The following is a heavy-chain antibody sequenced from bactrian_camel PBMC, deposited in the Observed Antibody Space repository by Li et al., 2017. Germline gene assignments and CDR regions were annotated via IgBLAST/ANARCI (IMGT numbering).Heavy chain of an antibody. CDR1: GFPYC. CDR2: INTNTLT. V-gene: IGHV3S53*01. J-gene: IGHJ4*01. D-gene: IGHD4*01. Sequence: LVESGGGSVQAGGSLRLSCAVSGFPYCMGWFRQAPGKEREGVATINTNTLTTYSDSVKGRFTISRDNAKNTLYLQMNSLKPEDTAMYYCAADIRYLLLEHCYTDGRQYNYWGQGTQVTVS. CDR3: AADIRYLLLEHCYTDGRQYNY.